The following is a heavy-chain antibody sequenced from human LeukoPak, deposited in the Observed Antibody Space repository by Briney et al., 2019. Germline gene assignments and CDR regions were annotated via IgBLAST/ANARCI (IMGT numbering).Heavy chain of an antibody. J-gene: IGHJ4*02. CDR3: AKDLGYYDSSGYLKSSHNFDY. V-gene: IGHV3-23*01. Sequence: PGGSLRLSCAASGFTFSSYAMSWVRQAPGKGLEWVSAISGSGGSTYYADSVKGRFTISRDNSKNTLYLQMNSLRAEDTAVYYCAKDLGYYDSSGYLKSSHNFDYWGQGTLVTVSP. CDR1: GFTFSSYA. CDR2: ISGSGGST. D-gene: IGHD3-22*01.